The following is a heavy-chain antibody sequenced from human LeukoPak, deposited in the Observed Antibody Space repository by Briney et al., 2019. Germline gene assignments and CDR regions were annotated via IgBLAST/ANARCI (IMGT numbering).Heavy chain of an antibody. CDR2: INPNSGGT. D-gene: IGHD2-2*01. CDR1: GYTFTGYY. CDR3: ARTMDPYCSSTSCPKDY. V-gene: IGHV1-2*02. J-gene: IGHJ4*02. Sequence: ASVKVSCKASGYTFTGYYMHWVRQAPGQGLEWMGWINPNSGGTNYAQKFQGRVTMTRDTSISTAYMELSRLRSDDTAVYYCARTMDPYCSSTSCPKDYWGQGTLVTVSS.